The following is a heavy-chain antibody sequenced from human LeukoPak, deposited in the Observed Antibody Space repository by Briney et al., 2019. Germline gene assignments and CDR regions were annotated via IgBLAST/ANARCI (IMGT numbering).Heavy chain of an antibody. J-gene: IGHJ3*02. CDR2: ISSSGSTI. V-gene: IGHV3-11*01. D-gene: IGHD3-10*01. Sequence: GGSLRLSCAASGFTFSDYYMSWIRQAPGKGLEWVSYISSSGSTIYYADSVKGRFTISRDNAKNSLYLQMNSLRAEDTAVYYCARDRITMVRANYDAFDIWGQGTMVTVSS. CDR3: ARDRITMVRANYDAFDI. CDR1: GFTFSDYY.